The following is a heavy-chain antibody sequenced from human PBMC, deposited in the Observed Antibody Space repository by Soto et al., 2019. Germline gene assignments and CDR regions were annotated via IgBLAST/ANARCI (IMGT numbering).Heavy chain of an antibody. Sequence: QVQLQESGPGLVKPSETLSLTCTVSGGSVSSGNYYWSWIRQPPGKGLEWIGFIYYTGSTSYNPSPKRGVTLSMALPQHQCSLKLSSVTAADTAVYYCACALYCSGGSCSFDPWGQGTLVTVSS. CDR2: IYYTGST. V-gene: IGHV4-61*01. CDR1: GGSVSSGNYY. J-gene: IGHJ5*02. D-gene: IGHD2-15*01. CDR3: ACALYCSGGSCSFDP.